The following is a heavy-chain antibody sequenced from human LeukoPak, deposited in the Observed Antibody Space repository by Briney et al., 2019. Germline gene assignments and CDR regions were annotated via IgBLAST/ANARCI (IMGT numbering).Heavy chain of an antibody. V-gene: IGHV1-58*02. J-gene: IGHJ4*02. Sequence: SVKVSCKASGFTFTSSAMQRVRQARGQRLEWIGWIVVGSGNTNYAQKFQERVTITRDMSTSTAYMELSSLRAEDTAVYYCAKQEHDYGDHTDYWGQGTLVTVSS. CDR3: AKQEHDYGDHTDY. CDR1: GFTFTSSA. CDR2: IVVGSGNT. D-gene: IGHD4-17*01.